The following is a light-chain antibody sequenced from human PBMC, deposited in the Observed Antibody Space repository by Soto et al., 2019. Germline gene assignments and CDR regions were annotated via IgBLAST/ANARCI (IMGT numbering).Light chain of an antibody. Sequence: SYELTQSPSVSGAPGQTVTITCGGSSIGSKSVHWDQQKPGQAPVLVVYDDSDRRSGIPERFSGSNSGNTATLTITRVEAGDEADDHCQVWDTRSEHYVFGPWTKLTVL. CDR2: DDS. CDR1: SIGSKS. V-gene: IGLV3-21*02. J-gene: IGLJ1*01. CDR3: QVWDTRSEHYV.